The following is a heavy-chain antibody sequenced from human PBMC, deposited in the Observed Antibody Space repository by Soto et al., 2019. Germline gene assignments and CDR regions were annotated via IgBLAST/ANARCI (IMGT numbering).Heavy chain of an antibody. CDR1: GYSFTSYW. CDR3: ARQITIFGVVKYYYYGMDV. Sequence: GESLKISCKGSGYSFTSYWISWVRQMPGKGLEWMGRIDPSDSYTNYSPSFQGHVTISADKSISTAYLQWSGLKASDTAMYYCARQITIFGVVKYYYYGMDVWGQGTTVTVSS. D-gene: IGHD3-3*01. V-gene: IGHV5-10-1*01. CDR2: IDPSDSYT. J-gene: IGHJ6*02.